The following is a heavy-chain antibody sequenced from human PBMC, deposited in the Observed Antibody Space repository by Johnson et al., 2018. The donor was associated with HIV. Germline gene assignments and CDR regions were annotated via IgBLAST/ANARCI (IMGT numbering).Heavy chain of an antibody. J-gene: IGHJ3*02. CDR2: IKSKTDGGTT. V-gene: IGHV3-15*01. Sequence: VQLVESGGGLVKPGVSLRLSCAASGFTFTNAWMTWVRQAPGKGLEWVGRIKSKTDGGTTDYAAPVKGRFTISRDDSKNTLYLQMNSLKTEDTAVYYCTTPLLVGANRPSEEGYNDAFDIWGPGTMVTVSS. CDR3: TTPLLVGANRPSEEGYNDAFDI. CDR1: GFTFTNAW. D-gene: IGHD1-26*01.